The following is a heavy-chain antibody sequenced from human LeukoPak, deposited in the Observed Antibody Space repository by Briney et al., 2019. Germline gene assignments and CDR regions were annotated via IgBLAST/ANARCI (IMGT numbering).Heavy chain of an antibody. CDR1: GYTFTGYY. V-gene: IGHV1-2*02. CDR2: INPNSGGT. D-gene: IGHD3-10*02. J-gene: IGHJ6*03. Sequence: ASVKVSCKASGYTFTGYYMHWVRQAPGQGLEWMGWINPNSGGTNYAQKFQGRVTMTRDTSISTAYMELSRLRSDDTAVYYCASLGSGCYRFSNYYMDVWGKGPRSPSP. CDR3: ASLGSGCYRFSNYYMDV.